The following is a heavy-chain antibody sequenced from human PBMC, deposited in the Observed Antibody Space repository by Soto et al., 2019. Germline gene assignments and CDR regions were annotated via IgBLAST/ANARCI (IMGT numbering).Heavy chain of an antibody. CDR3: ARLSGSYNDRYFDY. CDR2: IYYSGST. V-gene: IGHV4-30-4*01. J-gene: IGHJ4*02. Sequence: SETMSLTCTVSDGSISSGDYYWSWISQPPGKGLEWIGYIYYSGSTYYNPSLKSRVTISVDTSNNQFSLKVKSVTAADTAVYYCARLSGSYNDRYFDYWGQGTLVTVSS. D-gene: IGHD1-26*01. CDR1: DGSISSGDYY.